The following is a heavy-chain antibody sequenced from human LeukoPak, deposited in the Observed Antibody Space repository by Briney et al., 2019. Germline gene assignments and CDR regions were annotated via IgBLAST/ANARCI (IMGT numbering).Heavy chain of an antibody. CDR3: ARVRSGWYDDY. J-gene: IGHJ4*02. CDR2: VTPSSDVV. CDR1: GFTFSAYS. Sequence: PGGSLRLSCAASGFTFSAYSMSWVRQAPGKGLEWVSFVTPSSDVVFCADSVKGRFTISRDNAKNSLYLQMNSLIDEDTAIYYCARVRSGWYDDYWGQGTLGTVSS. V-gene: IGHV3-48*02. D-gene: IGHD6-19*01.